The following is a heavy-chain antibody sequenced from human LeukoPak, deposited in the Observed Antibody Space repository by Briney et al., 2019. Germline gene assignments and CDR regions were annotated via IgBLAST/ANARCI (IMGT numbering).Heavy chain of an antibody. CDR2: IYYSGST. D-gene: IGHD7-27*01. CDR3: AGGLGIFDY. V-gene: IGHV4-59*01. J-gene: IGHJ4*02. Sequence: SETLSLTCTVSGGSISSYYWSWIRQPPGKGLEWIGYIYYSGSTDYNSSLKSRVTISVDASKNQFSLKLTSVTAADTAVYYCAGGLGIFDYWGQGALVTVSS. CDR1: GGSISSYY.